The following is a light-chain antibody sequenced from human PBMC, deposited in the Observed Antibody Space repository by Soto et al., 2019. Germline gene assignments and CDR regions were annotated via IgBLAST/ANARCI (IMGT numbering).Light chain of an antibody. V-gene: IGKV4-1*01. CDR2: WAS. CDR3: QQYYATPLT. CDR1: QNLLSSSNNRNY. J-gene: IGKJ4*01. Sequence: DIVMTQSPDSLAVSLGERATFNCTSSQNLLSSSNNRNYLAWYQQKPGQPPKLLIYWASTRESGVPDRFSGSGSGTDFTLTISSLQAEDGALFYCQQYYATPLTFGGGTKVEL.